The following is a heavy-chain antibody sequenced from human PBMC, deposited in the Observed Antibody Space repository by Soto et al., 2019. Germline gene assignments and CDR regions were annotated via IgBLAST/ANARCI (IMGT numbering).Heavy chain of an antibody. D-gene: IGHD2-2*01. J-gene: IGHJ6*02. Sequence: GESLKISCKGSGYSFTSYWIGWVRQMPGKGLEWMGIVYPGDSDTRYSPSFQGQVTISADKSISTAYLQWSSLRASDTAMYYCARHGGYCSSTSCYEYYCYGMDVWGQGTTVTVSS. V-gene: IGHV5-51*01. CDR2: VYPGDSDT. CDR1: GYSFTSYW. CDR3: ARHGGYCSSTSCYEYYCYGMDV.